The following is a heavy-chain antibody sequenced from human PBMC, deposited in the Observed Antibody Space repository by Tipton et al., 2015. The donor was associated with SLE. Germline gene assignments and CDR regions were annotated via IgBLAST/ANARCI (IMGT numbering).Heavy chain of an antibody. J-gene: IGHJ6*02. CDR1: GGSFSNDNYF. Sequence: TLSLTCTVSGGSFSNDNYFWGWIRQPPGKSLEWIGTVFYGGTSYYNPSLNSRVTISVDTSNNQFSLTMNSVTAADAAVYYCARERTYGDYFYYYAVDVWGQGTTVTVSS. D-gene: IGHD4-17*01. CDR3: ARERTYGDYFYYYAVDV. V-gene: IGHV4-39*07. CDR2: VFYGGTS.